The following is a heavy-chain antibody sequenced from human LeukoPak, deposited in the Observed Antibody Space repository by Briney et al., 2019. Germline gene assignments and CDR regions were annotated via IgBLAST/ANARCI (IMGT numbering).Heavy chain of an antibody. Sequence: SETLSLTCTASGGSISSYYWSWIRQPPGKGLEWIGYIYYSGSTNYNPSLKSRVTISVDTSKNQFSLKLSSVTAADTAVYYCARDSRTTAPYYYCYGMDVWGQGTTVTVSS. V-gene: IGHV4-59*01. D-gene: IGHD1-1*01. CDR1: GGSISSYY. CDR2: IYYSGST. J-gene: IGHJ6*02. CDR3: ARDSRTTAPYYYCYGMDV.